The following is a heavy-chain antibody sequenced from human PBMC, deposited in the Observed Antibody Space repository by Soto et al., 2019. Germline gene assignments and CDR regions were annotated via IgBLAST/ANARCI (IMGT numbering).Heavy chain of an antibody. CDR2: ISAYNGNT. D-gene: IGHD3-22*01. Sequence: ASVKVSCKFSGYTFTSYGISWVRQAPGQGLEWMGWISAYNGNTKYAQKLQGRVTMTTDTSTGTAYMELRSLRSDDTAVYYCARDCGDYYDSSGYRSDAFDIWGQGTMVTVSS. V-gene: IGHV1-18*01. CDR1: GYTFTSYG. CDR3: ARDCGDYYDSSGYRSDAFDI. J-gene: IGHJ3*02.